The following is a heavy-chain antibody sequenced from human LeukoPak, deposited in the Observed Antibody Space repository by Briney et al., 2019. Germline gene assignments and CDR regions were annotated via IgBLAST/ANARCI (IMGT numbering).Heavy chain of an antibody. CDR3: ARLDDYGGKSY. CDR2: ISVDGSNE. D-gene: IGHD4-23*01. CDR1: GFTFSSYG. J-gene: IGHJ4*02. Sequence: GGPLRLSCAASGFTFSSYGMHWVRQAPGKGLGWVAVISVDGSNEYYADSVKGRFTISRDNAKNSLYLQMNSLRAEDTAVYYCARLDDYGGKSYWGQGTLVTVSS. V-gene: IGHV3-30*03.